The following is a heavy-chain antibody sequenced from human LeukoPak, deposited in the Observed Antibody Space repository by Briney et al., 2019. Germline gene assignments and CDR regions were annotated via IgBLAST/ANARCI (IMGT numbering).Heavy chain of an antibody. CDR2: IKQDGSEK. D-gene: IGHD4-17*01. CDR3: ARVRKTDGDYGLFFDY. J-gene: IGHJ4*02. CDR1: GFTFSSYW. V-gene: IGHV3-7*03. Sequence: GGSLRLSCAASGFTFSSYWMSWVRQAPGKGLEWVANIKQDGSEKYYVDSVKGRFTISRDNAKNSLYLQMNSLRAEDTALYYCARVRKTDGDYGLFFDYWGQGTLVTVSS.